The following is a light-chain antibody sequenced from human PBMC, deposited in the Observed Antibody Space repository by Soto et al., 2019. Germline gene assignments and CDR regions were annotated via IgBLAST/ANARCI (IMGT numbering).Light chain of an antibody. CDR2: SND. CDR1: SSNIGTNY. Sequence: QSVLTQPPSASGTPGQRVTISCSGNSSNIGTNYVYWYQQLPGTAPKLLIYSNDRRPSGVPDRFSASKSGTSASLAISGLRSEDEADDYCTAWDDSLSGPVFGGGTKVTVL. J-gene: IGLJ2*01. CDR3: TAWDDSLSGPV. V-gene: IGLV1-47*01.